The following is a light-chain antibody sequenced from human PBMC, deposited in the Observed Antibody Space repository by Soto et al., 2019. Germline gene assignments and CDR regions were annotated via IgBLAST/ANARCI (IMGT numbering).Light chain of an antibody. CDR2: SNN. J-gene: IGLJ2*01. CDR1: SSNIGSNT. Sequence: QSVLTQPPSASGTPGQRVTISCSGSSSNIGSNTVSWYQQVPGTAPKLLIYSNNQRPSGVPDRFSGSKSGTSASLAINGLQSEDEADFYCAVWDDSLNGPVFGGGTKLTVL. V-gene: IGLV1-44*01. CDR3: AVWDDSLNGPV.